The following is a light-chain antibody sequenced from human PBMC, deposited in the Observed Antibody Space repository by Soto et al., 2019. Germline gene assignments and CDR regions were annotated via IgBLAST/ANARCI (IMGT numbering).Light chain of an antibody. CDR3: QQRYNGPIT. CDR2: DAS. Sequence: EIMLKQSPATLSLSPGERAPLSCRASQSVNGLLGWYPQKPGQAPRLLIYDASKRATGIPARFSGSGFETDFTLTISSLEPEDFAVYYCQQRYNGPITFGQGTRLENK. V-gene: IGKV3-11*01. J-gene: IGKJ5*01. CDR1: QSVNGL.